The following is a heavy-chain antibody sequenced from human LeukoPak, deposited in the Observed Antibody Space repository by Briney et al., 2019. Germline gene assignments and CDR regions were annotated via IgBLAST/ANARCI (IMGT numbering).Heavy chain of an antibody. J-gene: IGHJ4*02. Sequence: AGGSLRLSCAASGFTFDDYAMHWVRQAPGKGLEWVSLISGDGGSTYYADSVKGGFTISRDNSKNSLYLQMNSLRTEDTALYYCAKDGGFGELLLNWGQGTLVTVSS. V-gene: IGHV3-43*02. CDR1: GFTFDDYA. D-gene: IGHD3-10*01. CDR3: AKDGGFGELLLN. CDR2: ISGDGGST.